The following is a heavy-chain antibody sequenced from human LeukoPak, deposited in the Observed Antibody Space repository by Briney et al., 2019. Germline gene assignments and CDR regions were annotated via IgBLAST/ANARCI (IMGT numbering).Heavy chain of an antibody. CDR1: GFTVSSNY. Sequence: GGSLRLSCAASGFTVSSNYMSWVRQAPGKGLEWVSVIYSGGSTYYADSVKGRFTISRDNSKNTLYLQMNSLRAEDTAVYYCARGSGSYWMGGFDYWGQGTLVTVSS. V-gene: IGHV3-53*01. CDR2: IYSGGST. D-gene: IGHD1-26*01. CDR3: ARGSGSYWMGGFDY. J-gene: IGHJ4*02.